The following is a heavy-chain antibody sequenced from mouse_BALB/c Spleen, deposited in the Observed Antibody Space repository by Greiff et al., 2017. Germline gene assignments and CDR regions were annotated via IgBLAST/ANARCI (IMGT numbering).Heavy chain of an antibody. CDR3: ARGHHYDYDAFDY. J-gene: IGHJ2*01. CDR1: GFTFSSYA. V-gene: IGHV5-6-5*01. CDR2: ISSGGST. Sequence: DVKLVESGGGLVKPGGSLKLSCAASGFTFSSYAMSWVRQTPEKRLEWVASISSGGSTYYPDSVKGRFTISRDNARNILYLQMSSLRSEDTAMYYCARGHHYDYDAFDYWGQGTTLTVSS. D-gene: IGHD2-4*01.